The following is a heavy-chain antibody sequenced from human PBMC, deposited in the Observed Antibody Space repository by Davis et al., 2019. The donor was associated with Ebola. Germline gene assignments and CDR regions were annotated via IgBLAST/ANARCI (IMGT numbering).Heavy chain of an antibody. CDR1: GFTFDDYA. CDR3: AKDRGSSWYGMDV. V-gene: IGHV3-9*01. D-gene: IGHD6-13*01. CDR2: ISWNSGSI. Sequence: GGSLRLSCAASGFTFDDYAMHWVRHAPGKGLEWVSGISWNSGSIDYADSVKGRFTISRDNAKNSLYLQMNSLRAEDTALYYCAKDRGSSWYGMDVWGQGTTVTVSS. J-gene: IGHJ6*02.